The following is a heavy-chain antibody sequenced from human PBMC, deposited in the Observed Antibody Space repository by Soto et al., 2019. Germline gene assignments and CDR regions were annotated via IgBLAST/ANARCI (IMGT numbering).Heavy chain of an antibody. CDR1: GYTFTSYY. V-gene: IGHV1-46*03. CDR2: INPSGGGT. Sequence: QVQLVQSGAEVKKPGASVKVSCKASGYTFTSYYIHWVRQAPGQGLEWMGIINPSGGGTSYAQKFQGRVTMTRDTSTSTVYMELSSLRSEDTAVYYCARVYGDSDAFDIWGQGTMVTVSS. CDR3: ARVYGDSDAFDI. J-gene: IGHJ3*02. D-gene: IGHD4-17*01.